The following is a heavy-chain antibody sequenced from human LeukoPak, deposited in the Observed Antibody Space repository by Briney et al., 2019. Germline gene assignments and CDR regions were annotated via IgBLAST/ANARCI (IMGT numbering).Heavy chain of an antibody. V-gene: IGHV4-39*02. CDR3: ARDIWIGGGSYSDY. CDR1: GGSISSSSYY. D-gene: IGHD1-26*01. J-gene: IGHJ4*02. CDR2: IYYSGST. Sequence: SETLSLTCTVSGGSISSSSYYWGWIRQPPGKGLEWIGSIYYSGSTYYNPSLESRVTISVDTSKNQFSLKLSSVTAADTAVYYCARDIWIGGGSYSDYWGQGTLVTVSS.